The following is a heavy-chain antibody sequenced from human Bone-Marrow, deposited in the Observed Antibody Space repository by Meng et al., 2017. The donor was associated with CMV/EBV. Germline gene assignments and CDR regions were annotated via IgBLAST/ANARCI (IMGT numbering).Heavy chain of an antibody. J-gene: IGHJ1*01. CDR1: GGTFGSYA. CDR2: IIPMFGTT. CDR3: ARDKEAPYFQH. Sequence: SVKVSCKASGGTFGSYAITWVRQAPGQGLEWMGGIIPMFGTTNYAQKFQGRVTITTDESTSTAYMELRSLRSEDTAVYYCARDKEAPYFQHWGQGTLVTVSS. V-gene: IGHV1-69*05.